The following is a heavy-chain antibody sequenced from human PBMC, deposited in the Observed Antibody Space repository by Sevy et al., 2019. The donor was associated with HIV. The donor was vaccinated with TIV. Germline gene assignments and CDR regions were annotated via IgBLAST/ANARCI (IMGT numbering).Heavy chain of an antibody. D-gene: IGHD2-2*03. CDR2: INPNSGGT. CDR3: AREVVDIVVVPAARGRNWFDP. V-gene: IGHV1-2*02. Sequence: ASVKVSCKASGYTFTGYYMHWVRQAPGQGLEWMGWINPNSGGTNYAQKFQGRVTMTRDTSISTAYMELSRLRSDDTAVYYCAREVVDIVVVPAARGRNWFDPWGQGTLVTVSS. J-gene: IGHJ5*02. CDR1: GYTFTGYY.